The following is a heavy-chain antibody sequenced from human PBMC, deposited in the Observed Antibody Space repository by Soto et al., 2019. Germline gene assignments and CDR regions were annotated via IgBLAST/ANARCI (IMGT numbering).Heavy chain of an antibody. CDR1: GGTFSSYT. D-gene: IGHD4-17*01. V-gene: IGHV1-18*01. J-gene: IGHJ4*02. CDR3: ARDSRTDSRTTTDY. Sequence: ASVKVSCKASGGTFSSYTISWVRQAPGQGLEWMGWISAYNGNTNYAQKLQGRVTMTTDTSTSTAYMELRSLRSDDTAVYYCARDSRTDSRTTTDYWGQGTLVTVSS. CDR2: ISAYNGNT.